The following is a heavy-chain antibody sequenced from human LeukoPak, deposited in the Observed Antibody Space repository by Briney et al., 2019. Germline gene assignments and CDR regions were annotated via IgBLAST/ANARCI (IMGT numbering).Heavy chain of an antibody. CDR1: GFTASSNY. V-gene: IGHV3-53*04. J-gene: IGHJ2*01. Sequence: GGSLRLSCAASGFTASSNYMSWVRQAPGKGLEWVSVIYSSGNTHYADSVKGRFTISRHNSQSTLFLGMNSLRAEDTAVYFCARVDYYDRSGYYTWYFDLWGRGTQVTVSS. D-gene: IGHD3-22*01. CDR3: ARVDYYDRSGYYTWYFDL. CDR2: IYSSGNT.